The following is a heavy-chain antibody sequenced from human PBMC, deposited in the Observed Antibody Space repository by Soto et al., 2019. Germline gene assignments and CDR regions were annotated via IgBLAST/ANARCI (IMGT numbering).Heavy chain of an antibody. CDR3: ARGSSTSWEYYFDY. Sequence: SETLSLTCTVSGGSISSGGYYWSWIRQHPGKGLEWIGYIYYSGSTYYNPSLKSRVTISVDTSKNQFSLKLSSVTAADTAVYYCARGSSTSWEYYFDYWGQVTLVTVCS. CDR1: GGSISSGGYY. V-gene: IGHV4-31*03. J-gene: IGHJ4*02. CDR2: IYYSGST. D-gene: IGHD2-2*01.